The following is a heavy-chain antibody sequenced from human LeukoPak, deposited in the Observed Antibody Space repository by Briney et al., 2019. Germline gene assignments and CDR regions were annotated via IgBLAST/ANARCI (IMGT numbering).Heavy chain of an antibody. CDR2: IDNSGST. V-gene: IGHV4-59*01. CDR1: GGSISSYY. Sequence: KPSETLSLTCTVAGGSISSYYWSCIRQPPGQGLEWTGYIDNSGSTRYDPSLKSRVTISVDSSKNQFSLKLSDVTAVDTAVYYCARGPQRGYSYGPNDAFDIWGQGTMVTVSS. J-gene: IGHJ3*02. CDR3: ARGPQRGYSYGPNDAFDI. D-gene: IGHD5-18*01.